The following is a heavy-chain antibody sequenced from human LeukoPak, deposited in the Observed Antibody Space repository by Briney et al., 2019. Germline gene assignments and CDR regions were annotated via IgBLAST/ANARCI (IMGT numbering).Heavy chain of an antibody. CDR2: ISSSGSTI. J-gene: IGHJ6*02. CDR3: ARARCSSTSCYRGYYGMDV. V-gene: IGHV3-48*03. CDR1: GFTFSSYE. D-gene: IGHD2-2*01. Sequence: PGGSLRLSCAASGFTFSSYEMNWVRQAPGKGLEGVSYISSSGSTIYYADSVKGRFTISRDNAKNSLYLQMNSLRAEDTAVYYCARARCSSTSCYRGYYGMDVWGQGTTVTVSS.